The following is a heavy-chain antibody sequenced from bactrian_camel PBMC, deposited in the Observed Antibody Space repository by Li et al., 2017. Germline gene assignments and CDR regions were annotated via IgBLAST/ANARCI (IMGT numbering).Heavy chain of an antibody. CDR2: LDSDGTT. Sequence: QVQLVESGGGSVRAGGSLRLSCAPSGQSFTGYCMAWFRQAPGEERKAVASLDSDGTTSYADSVKGRFTISRDAAGNTLYLQMNSLTPEDTATYYCGVEYTCLVTEDTLNNPLAYDYWGQGTQVTVS. D-gene: IGHD2*01. CDR1: GQSFTGYC. CDR3: GVEYTCLVTEDTLNNPLAYDY. V-gene: IGHV3S57*01. J-gene: IGHJ4*01.